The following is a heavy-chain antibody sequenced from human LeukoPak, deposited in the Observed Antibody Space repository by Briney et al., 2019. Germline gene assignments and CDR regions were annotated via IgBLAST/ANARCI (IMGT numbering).Heavy chain of an antibody. CDR1: GYTFTNYG. V-gene: IGHV1-18*01. CDR3: ARDPPYCSSTSCLFGGYFDY. J-gene: IGHJ4*02. Sequence: ASVKVSCKASGYTFTNYGISWVRQAPGQGLEWMGWISADNGHTNYAQKLQGRVTMTTDTSTSTAYMELRSLRSDDTAVYYCARDPPYCSSTSCLFGGYFDYWGQGTPVTVSS. D-gene: IGHD2-2*01. CDR2: ISADNGHT.